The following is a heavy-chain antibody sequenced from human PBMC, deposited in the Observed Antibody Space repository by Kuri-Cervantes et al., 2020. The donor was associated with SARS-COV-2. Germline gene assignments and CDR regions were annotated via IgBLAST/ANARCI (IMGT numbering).Heavy chain of an antibody. V-gene: IGHV1-18*01. J-gene: IGHJ4*02. D-gene: IGHD3-3*01. CDR2: ISAYNGNT. CDR1: GYTFTSYG. Sequence: ASVKVSCKASGYTFTSYGISWVRQAPGQGLEWMGWISAYNGNTNYAQKLQGGVTMTTDTSTSTAYMELRSLRSDDTAVYYCARDGRFLEWFSPTRPHLDYWGQGTLVTVSS. CDR3: ARDGRFLEWFSPTRPHLDY.